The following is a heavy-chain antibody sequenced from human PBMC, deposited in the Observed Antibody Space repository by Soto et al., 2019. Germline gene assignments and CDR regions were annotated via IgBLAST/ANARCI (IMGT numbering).Heavy chain of an antibody. CDR1: GFTFSSYG. J-gene: IGHJ4*02. Sequence: GGSLRLSCAAAGFTFSSYGMHWVRQAPGKGLEWVAVIWYDGSNKYYADSVKGRFTISRDNSKNTLYLQMNSLRAEDTAVYYCARDSCSGGSCYWHYFDYWGQGP. D-gene: IGHD2-15*01. V-gene: IGHV3-33*01. CDR2: IWYDGSNK. CDR3: ARDSCSGGSCYWHYFDY.